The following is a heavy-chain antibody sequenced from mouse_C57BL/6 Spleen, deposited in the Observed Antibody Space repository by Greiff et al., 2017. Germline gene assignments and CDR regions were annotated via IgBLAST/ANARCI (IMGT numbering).Heavy chain of an antibody. CDR2: INPNTGGT. CDR1: GYTFTDYY. J-gene: IGHJ4*01. D-gene: IGHD4-1*01. V-gene: IGHV1-26*01. CDR3: ERSGTGYAMDY. Sequence: VQLQQSGPELVKPGASVKISCKASGYTFTDYYMTWVKQRHGKSLEWIGDINPNTGGTSYNQKFKGKATLTVDKSSSTAYMELRSLTSEDSAVYYCERSGTGYAMDYWGQGTSVTVSS.